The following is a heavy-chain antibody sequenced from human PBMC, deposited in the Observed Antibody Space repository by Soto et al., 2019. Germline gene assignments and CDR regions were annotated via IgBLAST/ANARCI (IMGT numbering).Heavy chain of an antibody. J-gene: IGHJ5*02. V-gene: IGHV4-59*12. CDR2: IYYSGST. CDR3: ARSVFP. Sequence: PLETLSLTCTVSGGSISNYYWIWIRQPPGKGLEWIGYIYYSGSTNYNPSLKSRVTISVDTSKNQFSLKLSSVTAADTAVYYCARSVFPWGQGTLVTVSS. CDR1: GGSISNYY.